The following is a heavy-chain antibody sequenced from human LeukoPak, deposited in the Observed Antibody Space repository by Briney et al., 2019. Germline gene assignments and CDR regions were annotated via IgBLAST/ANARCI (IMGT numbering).Heavy chain of an antibody. CDR3: ARDLRGNSMFYDY. CDR2: INPNSGDT. V-gene: IGHV1-2*02. D-gene: IGHD3-10*02. CDR1: GYTFTGYY. Sequence: ASVKVSCKASGYTFTGYYMHWVRQAPGQGLEWMGWINPNSGDTHYPQKFQGRVTLTSDTSINTAYMELGRLSPDDTAMYFCARDLRGNSMFYDYWGQGTLVTVSS. J-gene: IGHJ4*02.